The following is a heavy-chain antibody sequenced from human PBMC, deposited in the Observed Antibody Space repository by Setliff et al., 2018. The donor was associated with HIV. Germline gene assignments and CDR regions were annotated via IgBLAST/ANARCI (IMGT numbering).Heavy chain of an antibody. V-gene: IGHV4-39*07. J-gene: IGHJ5*02. D-gene: IGHD3-16*01. CDR2: LRPSGNT. CDR1: GGPISSSSYY. Sequence: AGTLSLTCSVSGGPISSSSYYWGWIRQPPGKGLEWIGSLRPSGNTYYNPSLKSRVTIPVDTSKHQFSLKLSSVTAADTAVYYCARKGNVGGWFDPWGQGTLVTVSS. CDR3: ARKGNVGGWFDP.